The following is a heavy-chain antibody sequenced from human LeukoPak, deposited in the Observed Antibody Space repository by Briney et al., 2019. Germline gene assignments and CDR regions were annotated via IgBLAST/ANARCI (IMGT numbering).Heavy chain of an antibody. Sequence: GGSLRLSCAASGFTFSSYRMNWVRQAPGKGLEWVSSISSSSSYIYYADSVKGRFTISRDNAKNSLYLQMNSLRAEDTAVYYCARDRGPNFWTGSSPLDYYYGMDVWGQGTTVTVSS. V-gene: IGHV3-21*01. J-gene: IGHJ6*02. D-gene: IGHD3/OR15-3a*01. CDR2: ISSSSSYI. CDR3: ARDRGPNFWTGSSPLDYYYGMDV. CDR1: GFTFSSYR.